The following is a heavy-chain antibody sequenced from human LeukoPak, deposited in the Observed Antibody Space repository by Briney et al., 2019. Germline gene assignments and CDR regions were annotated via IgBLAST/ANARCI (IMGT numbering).Heavy chain of an antibody. CDR1: GFTFSSYG. Sequence: PGGSLRLSCAASGFTFSSYGMHWVRQAPGKGLEWVAVIWCDGSNKYYADSVKGRFTISRDNSKNTLYLQMSSLRAEDTAVYYCAKTRYYDSSGVPGDYWGQGTLVTVSS. CDR2: IWCDGSNK. CDR3: AKTRYYDSSGVPGDY. J-gene: IGHJ4*02. D-gene: IGHD3-22*01. V-gene: IGHV3-30*02.